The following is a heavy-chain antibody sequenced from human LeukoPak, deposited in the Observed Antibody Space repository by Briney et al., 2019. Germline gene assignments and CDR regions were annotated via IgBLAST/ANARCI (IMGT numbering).Heavy chain of an antibody. CDR3: ARDLAVAGIY. J-gene: IGHJ4*02. CDR1: GFTFSASD. Sequence: GGSLRLSCAASGFTFSASDMNWVRQTPGKGLEWVSSISSGSSYIYYADSVKGRFSISRDNAKKSLYLQMNSLRAEDTAVYYCARDLAVAGIYWGQGTLVTVSS. CDR2: ISSGSSYI. V-gene: IGHV3-21*01. D-gene: IGHD6-19*01.